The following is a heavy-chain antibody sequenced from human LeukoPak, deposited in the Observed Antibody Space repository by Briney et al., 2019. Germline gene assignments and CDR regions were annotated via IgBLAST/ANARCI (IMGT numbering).Heavy chain of an antibody. J-gene: IGHJ4*02. CDR1: GGTFSSYA. V-gene: IGHV1-69*06. CDR3: AGGVDGSGSHYFDY. D-gene: IGHD3-10*01. CDR2: IIPIFGTA. Sequence: GASVKVSCKASGGTFSSYAISWVRQAPGQGLEWMGGIIPIFGTANYAQKFQGRVTITADKSTSTAYMELGSLRSEDTAVYYCAGGVDGSGSHYFDYWGQGTLVTVSS.